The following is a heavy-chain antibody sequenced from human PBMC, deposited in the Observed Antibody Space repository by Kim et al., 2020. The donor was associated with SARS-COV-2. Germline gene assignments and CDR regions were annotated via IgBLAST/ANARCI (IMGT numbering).Heavy chain of an antibody. Sequence: GGSLRLSCAASGFTFSTNWMHWVRQAPGKGLVWVSRISGDGITTNYADSVKGRFTISRDNAKNTLYLQMNGLRVEDTAVYFCIGVVAGVPHWGQGALVTV. D-gene: IGHD7-27*01. CDR2: ISGDGITT. V-gene: IGHV3-74*01. J-gene: IGHJ4*02. CDR1: GFTFSTNW. CDR3: IGVVAGVPH.